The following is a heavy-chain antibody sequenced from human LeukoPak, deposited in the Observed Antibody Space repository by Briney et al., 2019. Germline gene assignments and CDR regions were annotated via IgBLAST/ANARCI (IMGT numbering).Heavy chain of an antibody. J-gene: IGHJ6*02. CDR3: AGFFYYGSPNYGDYYGMDV. Sequence: GASVKVSCKASGYTFNSYGISWVRQAPGQGLEWMGCISVYNGNTKYAQSLQDRLTMTTDTSTSTAYMELRSLTSDDTAVYYCAGFFYYGSPNYGDYYGMDVWGQGTTVTVSS. D-gene: IGHD3-10*01. CDR2: ISVYNGNT. V-gene: IGHV1-18*01. CDR1: GYTFNSYG.